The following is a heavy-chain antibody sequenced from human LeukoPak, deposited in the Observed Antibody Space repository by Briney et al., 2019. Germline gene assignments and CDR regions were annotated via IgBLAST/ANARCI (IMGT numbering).Heavy chain of an antibody. J-gene: IGHJ4*02. Sequence: ASVKVSCKASGYTFTGYYMHWVRQAPGQGLEWMGWINPNSGGTNYAQKFQGRVTMTRDTSISTAYMELSRLRSDDTAVYYCARRRGVAGTRIDYWGQGTLVTVSS. CDR2: INPNSGGT. D-gene: IGHD6-19*01. V-gene: IGHV1-2*02. CDR1: GYTFTGYY. CDR3: ARRRGVAGTRIDY.